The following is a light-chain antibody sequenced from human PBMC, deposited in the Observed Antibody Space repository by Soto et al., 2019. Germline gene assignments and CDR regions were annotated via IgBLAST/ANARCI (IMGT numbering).Light chain of an antibody. V-gene: IGLV1-51*02. J-gene: IGLJ2*01. Sequence: QSVLTQPPSVSAAPGQKVTISCSGSSSNIGIDYVSWYQQLPGTAPKLLIYEDNKRPSGIPDRFSGSKSGTSATLDITGLQTGDEADYYCGAWDTSRCGGIFGGGTKLTVL. CDR3: GAWDTSRCGGI. CDR2: EDN. CDR1: SSNIGIDY.